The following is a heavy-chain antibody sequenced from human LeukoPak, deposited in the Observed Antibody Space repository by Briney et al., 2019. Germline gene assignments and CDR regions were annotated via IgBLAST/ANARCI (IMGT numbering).Heavy chain of an antibody. CDR1: GFTFSSYG. V-gene: IGHV3-21*01. Sequence: PGRSLRLSCAASGFTFSSYGMHWVRQAPGKGLEWVSSITSSSSYIHYADSVKGRFTISRDNAKNSLYLQMNSLRAEDTAVYYCARDRSPPPYGEGFWFDPWGQGTLVTVSS. CDR2: ITSSSSYI. J-gene: IGHJ5*02. CDR3: ARDRSPPPYGEGFWFDP. D-gene: IGHD4-17*01.